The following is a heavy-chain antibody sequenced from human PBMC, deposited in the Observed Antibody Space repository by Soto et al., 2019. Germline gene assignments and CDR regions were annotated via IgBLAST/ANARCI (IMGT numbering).Heavy chain of an antibody. CDR3: ARENPCGDRLYNWFDP. D-gene: IGHD4-17*01. V-gene: IGHV4-30-4*08. J-gene: IGHJ5*02. CDR1: GGSISSGDYY. Sequence: KPSETLSLTCTVSGGSISSGDYYWSWIRQPPGKGLEWIGYIYYSGSTYYNPSLKSRVTISVDTSKHQFSLKLSSVTAADTAVYYCARENPCGDRLYNWFDPWGQGTLVTVSS. CDR2: IYYSGST.